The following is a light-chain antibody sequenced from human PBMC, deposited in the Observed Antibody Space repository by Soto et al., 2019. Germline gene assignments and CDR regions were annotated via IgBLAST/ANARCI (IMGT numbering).Light chain of an antibody. CDR3: QQRSNWIT. V-gene: IGKV3-11*01. CDR2: DAS. CDR1: QSVSSY. Sequence: EIVLTQSPATLSLSPRERATLSCRARQSVSSYLAWYQQKPGQAPRLLIYDASNRATGIPARFSGSGSGTDFTLTISSLEPEDFAVYYCQQRSNWITFGQGTRLEIK. J-gene: IGKJ5*01.